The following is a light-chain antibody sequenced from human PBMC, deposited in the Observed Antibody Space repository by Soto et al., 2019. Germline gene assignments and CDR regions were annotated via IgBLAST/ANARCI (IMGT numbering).Light chain of an antibody. CDR3: QQYDNLPTLT. J-gene: IGKJ4*01. CDR2: DAS. CDR1: QDISNY. Sequence: DIQMTQSPSSLSASVGDRVTITCQASQDISNYLNWYQQKPGKAPKLLINDASNLEIGVPSRFSGSGSGTDFTFTISSLQPEDIATYYCQQYDNLPTLTFGGGTKVEIK. V-gene: IGKV1-33*01.